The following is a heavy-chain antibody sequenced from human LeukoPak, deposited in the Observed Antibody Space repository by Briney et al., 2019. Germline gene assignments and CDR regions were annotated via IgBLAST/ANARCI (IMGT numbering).Heavy chain of an antibody. CDR2: INHSGST. CDR3: ASPSGSYKRNDAFDI. Sequence: SETLSLTCAVYGGSFSGYYWSWIRQPPGKGLEWTGEINHSGSTNYNPSLKSRVTISVDTSKNQFSLKLSSVTAADTAVYYCASPSGSYKRNDAFDIWGRGTMVTVSS. CDR1: GGSFSGYY. J-gene: IGHJ3*02. V-gene: IGHV4-34*01. D-gene: IGHD1-26*01.